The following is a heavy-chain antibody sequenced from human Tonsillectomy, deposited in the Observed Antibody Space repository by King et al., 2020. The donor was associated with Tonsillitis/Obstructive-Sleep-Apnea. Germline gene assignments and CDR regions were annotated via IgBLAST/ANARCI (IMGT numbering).Heavy chain of an antibody. Sequence: VQLVESGGGLVQPGGSLRLSCAASGFTFSSYAMSWVRQAPGKGLEWVSAISGSGGSTYYADSVKGRFTISRDNSKNTLYMQMNSLRAEDTAVYYCAKEGVYCSSTSCLHWFDPWGQGTLVTVSS. V-gene: IGHV3-23*04. D-gene: IGHD2-2*01. CDR1: GFTFSSYA. CDR3: AKEGVYCSSTSCLHWFDP. CDR2: ISGSGGST. J-gene: IGHJ5*02.